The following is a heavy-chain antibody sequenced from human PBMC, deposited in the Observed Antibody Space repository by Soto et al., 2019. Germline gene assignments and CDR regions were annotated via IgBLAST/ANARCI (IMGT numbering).Heavy chain of an antibody. Sequence: ASVKVSCKSSGFTFTSYAIHWLRQAPGQRPQWLGWINGGSGNTKYSQDFQGRVTFTRDTFATTAYLELSSLRSEDTAVYYCARVPPWGNSAGDYYIQHYDSWGQGTPVTVSS. CDR3: ARVPPWGNSAGDYYIQHYDS. D-gene: IGHD3-10*01. CDR2: INGGSGNT. CDR1: GFTFTSYA. J-gene: IGHJ4*02. V-gene: IGHV1-3*01.